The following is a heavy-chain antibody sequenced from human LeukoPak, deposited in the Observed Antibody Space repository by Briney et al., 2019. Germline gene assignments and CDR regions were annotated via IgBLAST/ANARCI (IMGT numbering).Heavy chain of an antibody. Sequence: PSETLSLTCVVSGGSISSSNWWSWVRQPPGKGLEWIGEIYHSGSTKYNSSLKSRVTISVDKSKNQFSLNLSSVTAADTAFYYCARVPAVAGFLYAFDIWGQGTMVTVSS. CDR1: GGSISSSNW. V-gene: IGHV4-4*02. J-gene: IGHJ3*02. CDR2: IYHSGST. D-gene: IGHD6-19*01. CDR3: ARVPAVAGFLYAFDI.